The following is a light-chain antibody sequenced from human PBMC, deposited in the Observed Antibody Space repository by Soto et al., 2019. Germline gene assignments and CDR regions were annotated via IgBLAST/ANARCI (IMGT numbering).Light chain of an antibody. CDR3: LQHNNYPWT. CDR2: DAS. J-gene: IGKJ1*01. V-gene: IGKV1-17*03. Sequence: DIQMTQSPSAMSASVGDRVTITCRASQGISHYLTWFQQKPGKVPKRLIYDASSLQSGVPSRFSGNGSGTEYTLTIISLQPEDSATYYCLQHNNYPWTFGHGTRVEIK. CDR1: QGISHY.